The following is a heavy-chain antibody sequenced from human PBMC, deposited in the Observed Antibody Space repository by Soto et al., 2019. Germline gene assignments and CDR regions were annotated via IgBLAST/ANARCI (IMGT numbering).Heavy chain of an antibody. CDR2: IYYSGSS. J-gene: IGHJ5*02. D-gene: IGHD6-6*01. CDR3: ARGYSSSSGEAWFDP. V-gene: IGHV4-30-4*08. CDR1: CFSIVGGVDY. Sequence: SETLPRTWSFFCFSIVGGVDYLSWIRQHPGKGLEWIGYIYYSGSSYYNPSRKSRVTISVDTSKNQFSLKLSSVTAADTAVYYRARGYSSSSGEAWFDPWGQGTLVTVSS.